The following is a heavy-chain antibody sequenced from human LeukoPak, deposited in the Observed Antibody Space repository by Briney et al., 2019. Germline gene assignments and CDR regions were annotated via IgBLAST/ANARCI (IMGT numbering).Heavy chain of an antibody. CDR2: TRNKANSYTT. Sequence: PGGSLRLSCAASGFTFSDHYMDWVHQAPGKGLEWVGRTRNKANSYTTEYAASVKGRFTILRDDSKNSLYLQMNSLKTEDTAVYYCTRGEGGSYLNYYYYGMDVWGQGTTVTVSS. V-gene: IGHV3-72*01. CDR3: TRGEGGSYLNYYYYGMDV. CDR1: GFTFSDHY. D-gene: IGHD1-26*01. J-gene: IGHJ6*02.